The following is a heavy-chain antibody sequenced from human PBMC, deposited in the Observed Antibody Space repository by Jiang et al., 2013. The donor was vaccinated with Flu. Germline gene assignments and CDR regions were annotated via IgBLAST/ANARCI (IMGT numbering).Heavy chain of an antibody. CDR3: ARDSDPDN. CDR2: VLYGDT. J-gene: IGHJ4*02. Sequence: LLKPSETLSLTCTVSGGSIISSDYYWGWIRQPQGGAGVDCEYVLYGDTYSNPSLKSRVSISVDTSKNQFSLKLSSVTAADTAVYYCARDSDPDNWGQGTLVTVSS. CDR1: GGSIISSDYY. V-gene: IGHV4-39*07.